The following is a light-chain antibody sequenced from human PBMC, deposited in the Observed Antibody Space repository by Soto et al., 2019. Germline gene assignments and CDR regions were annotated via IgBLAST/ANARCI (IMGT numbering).Light chain of an antibody. CDR1: TGAVTSGHY. Sequence: QSVVTQEPSLTVSPGGTVTLTCGSSTGAVTSGHYPYWFQQKPGQAPKTLIYDTFNTHSWTPARFSGSLLGGKAALTLSGAQPEDEAVYFCLLSYNTVVIFGGGTNLTVL. CDR3: LLSYNTVVI. CDR2: DTF. J-gene: IGLJ2*01. V-gene: IGLV7-46*01.